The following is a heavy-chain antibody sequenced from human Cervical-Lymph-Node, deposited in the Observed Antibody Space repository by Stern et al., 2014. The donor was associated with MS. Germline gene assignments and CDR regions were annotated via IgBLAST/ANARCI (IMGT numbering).Heavy chain of an antibody. D-gene: IGHD6-19*01. CDR3: ARDGRGWYSSGWLDY. CDR2: ILNDGSNK. Sequence: QMQLVQSGGGAVQPGTSLRLSCAASGFTFSNYGMHWVRQAPGKGLEWVAIILNDGSNKHYADSVKGRFTISRDTSKNTLFLQMNSLRAEDTAVYYCARDGRGWYSSGWLDYWGQGTLVTVSS. CDR1: GFTFSNYG. J-gene: IGHJ4*02. V-gene: IGHV3-33*05.